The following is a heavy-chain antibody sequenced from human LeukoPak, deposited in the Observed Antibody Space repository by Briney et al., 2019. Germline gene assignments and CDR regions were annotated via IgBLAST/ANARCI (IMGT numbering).Heavy chain of an antibody. CDR3: ARGNKSGSYPS. J-gene: IGHJ4*02. Sequence: SETPSLTCTVSGGSITSYYWSWIRQPPGKGLEWIGYIYYSGSTNYNPSLKSRVTISVDTSKNQFSLKLSSVTAADTAVYYCARGNKSGSYPSWGQGTLVTVSS. CDR2: IYYSGST. D-gene: IGHD1-26*01. CDR1: GGSITSYY. V-gene: IGHV4-59*01.